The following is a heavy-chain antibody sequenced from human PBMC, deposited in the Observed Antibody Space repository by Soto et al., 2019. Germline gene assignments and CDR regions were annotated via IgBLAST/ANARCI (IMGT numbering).Heavy chain of an antibody. D-gene: IGHD3-10*01. CDR1: GYTFTNYA. CDR2: INAGNGNT. Sequence: QVQLVQSGAEVKKPGASVKVSCKASGYTFTNYALHWVRQAPGQRLEWMGWINAGNGNTKYSQKFQGRVTITRDTSASTAYMELSSLRSEDTAVYYCTKDSITMVRGVLIMHYGGQGTLVTVSS. CDR3: TKDSITMVRGVLIMHY. J-gene: IGHJ4*02. V-gene: IGHV1-3*01.